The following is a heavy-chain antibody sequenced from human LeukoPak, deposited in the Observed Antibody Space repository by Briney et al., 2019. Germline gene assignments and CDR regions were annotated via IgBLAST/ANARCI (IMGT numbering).Heavy chain of an antibody. V-gene: IGHV3-21*01. CDR1: GFTFTNYS. CDR2: ITTYSSHI. D-gene: IGHD7-27*01. CDR3: ARDPWGYDL. Sequence: KPGGSLRLPCAASGFTFTNYSIHWVRQAPGKGLEWVSSITTYSSHISYADSMKGRFTISRDNSKNSLYLLMTNLKAEDTAVYYCARDPWGYDLWGQGTLVIVS. J-gene: IGHJ5*02.